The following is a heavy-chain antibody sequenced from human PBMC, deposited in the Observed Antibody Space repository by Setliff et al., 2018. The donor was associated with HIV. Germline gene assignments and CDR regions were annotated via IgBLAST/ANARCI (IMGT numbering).Heavy chain of an antibody. CDR1: GGSICSGSYY. J-gene: IGHJ3*02. CDR3: AKTSVGATGLYAFDI. CDR2: IYTSGST. Sequence: SETLSLTCTVSGGSICSGSYYWSWIRQPAGKGLAWIGHIYTSGSTNYNPSLKSRVTISADTSNNQFSLRLTSMTAADTAVYYCAKTSVGATGLYAFDIWGQGTMVTVSS. D-gene: IGHD1-26*01. V-gene: IGHV4-61*09.